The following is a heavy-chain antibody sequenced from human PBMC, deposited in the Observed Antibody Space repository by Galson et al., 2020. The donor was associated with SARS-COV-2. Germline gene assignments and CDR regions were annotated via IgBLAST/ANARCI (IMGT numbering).Heavy chain of an antibody. CDR1: GGSISSGGFS. Sequence: TLSLTCAVSGGSISSGGFSSSWTRQPPGKGLEWIGYIYYTGTTYYNPSLKSRVTISIDTSRNQFSLTLSSVTAADTAVYYCARGGFYDGSDYPPDCWGQGTLVTVSS. J-gene: IGHJ4*02. CDR2: IYYTGTT. V-gene: IGHV4-30-4*07. D-gene: IGHD3-22*01. CDR3: ARGGFYDGSDYPPDC.